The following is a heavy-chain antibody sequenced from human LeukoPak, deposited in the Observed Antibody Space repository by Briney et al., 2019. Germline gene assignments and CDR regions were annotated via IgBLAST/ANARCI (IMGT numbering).Heavy chain of an antibody. V-gene: IGHV3-23*01. CDR3: ARDMAPYYYDSSGYPDY. CDR2: ISGSGGST. CDR1: GFTFSSYA. D-gene: IGHD3-22*01. Sequence: GGSLRLSCAASGFTFSSYAMSWVRQAPGKGLEWVSAISGSGGSTYYADSVKGRFTISRDNAKNSLYLQMNSLRDEDTAVYYCARDMAPYYYDSSGYPDYWGQGTLVTVSS. J-gene: IGHJ4*02.